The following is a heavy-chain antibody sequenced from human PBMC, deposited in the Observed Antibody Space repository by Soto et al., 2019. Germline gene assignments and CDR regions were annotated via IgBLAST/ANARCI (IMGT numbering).Heavy chain of an antibody. CDR1: GVSIINNY. V-gene: IGHV4-4*07. CDR2: VYSSGRT. J-gene: IGHJ4*02. Sequence: PSETLCLTCAVSGVSIINNYCTWIRQPAGKGLEWLGRVYSSGRTTYNPSLKSRLTMSVDTSKNQFSLHLNSVTAADTAVYYCARREDTFDFWGQGMLVTVSS. CDR3: ARREDTFDF.